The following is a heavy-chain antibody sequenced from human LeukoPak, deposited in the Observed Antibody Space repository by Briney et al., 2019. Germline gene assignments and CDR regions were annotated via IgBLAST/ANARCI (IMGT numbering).Heavy chain of an antibody. D-gene: IGHD3-22*01. CDR2: IIPIFGTA. V-gene: IGHV1-69*05. CDR1: GGTFSSYA. CDR3: ARDQDDSSGYYWEVAFGI. Sequence: SVKVSCKASGGTFSSYAISWVRQAPGQGLEWMGRIIPIFGTANYAQKFQGRVTITTDESTSTAYMELSSLRSEDTAVYYCARDQDDSSGYYWEVAFGIWGQGTMVTVSS. J-gene: IGHJ3*02.